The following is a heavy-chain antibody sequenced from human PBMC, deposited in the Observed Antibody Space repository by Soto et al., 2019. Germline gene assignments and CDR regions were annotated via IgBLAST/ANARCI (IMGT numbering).Heavy chain of an antibody. CDR2: IYYSGST. D-gene: IGHD6-19*01. CDR1: GGSISSGGYY. CDR3: ARQSSGWYGGTYYFDY. Sequence: SETLSLTCTVSGGSISSGGYYWSWIRQHPGKGLEWLGLIYYSGSTYYIPSLQSRVTISVDTSKNQFSLKLSSVTAADTVVYFCARQSSGWYGGTYYFDYWGQGTLVTVSS. V-gene: IGHV4-31*03. J-gene: IGHJ4*02.